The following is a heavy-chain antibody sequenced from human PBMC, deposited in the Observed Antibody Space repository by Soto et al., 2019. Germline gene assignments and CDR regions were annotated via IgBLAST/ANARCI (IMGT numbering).Heavy chain of an antibody. CDR1: GFTFSSYA. CDR3: AKNYYFDY. J-gene: IGHJ4*02. V-gene: IGHV3-23*01. Sequence: LRLSCAASGFTFSSYAMSWVRQAPGRGLEWVSSISVSGGSTYYADSVQGRFTISRDNSKNTLYLQMNSLRAEDTAVYYCAKNYYFDYWGQGALVTVSS. CDR2: ISVSGGST.